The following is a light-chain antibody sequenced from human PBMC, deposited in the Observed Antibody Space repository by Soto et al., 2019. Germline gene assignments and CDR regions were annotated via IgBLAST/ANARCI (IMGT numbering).Light chain of an antibody. V-gene: IGKV3-15*01. CDR3: QHYNNWPFT. CDR2: GAS. J-gene: IGKJ2*01. Sequence: IVMTQSPATLSVSPGERATLSCRASQSVSTNLAWYQQKPGQPPGLVVYGASARATGIPARFSGSGSGTEFTLTISSLQSEDFAVYYCQHYNNWPFTFGQGTKLEIK. CDR1: QSVSTN.